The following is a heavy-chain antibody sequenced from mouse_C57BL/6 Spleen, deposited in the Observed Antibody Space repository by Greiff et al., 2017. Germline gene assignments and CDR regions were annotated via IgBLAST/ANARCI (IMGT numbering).Heavy chain of an antibody. Sequence: EVQLQQSGAELVRPGASVKLSCTASGFNIKDDYMHWVKQRPEHGLEWIGWIDPEDGDTEYASKFQGKATITADTSSNTAYLPLSSLTSEDTAVYYCTRGLRQFDYWGQGTTLTVSS. J-gene: IGHJ2*01. CDR1: GFNIKDDY. V-gene: IGHV14-4*01. CDR2: IDPEDGDT. CDR3: TRGLRQFDY. D-gene: IGHD2-4*01.